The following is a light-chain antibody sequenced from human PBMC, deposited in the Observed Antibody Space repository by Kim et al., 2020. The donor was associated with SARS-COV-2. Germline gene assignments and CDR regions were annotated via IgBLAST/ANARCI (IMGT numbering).Light chain of an antibody. J-gene: IGLJ2*01. V-gene: IGLV2-14*03. Sequence: QSALTQPASVSGSPGQSIAISCTGTSSDVGGYNSVSWYQQHPGKAPKLLIYDVSNRPSGVSDRFSGSKSGNTASLTISGLRAEDEADYYCSSYTSSSTLVFGGGTKLTVL. CDR1: SSDVGGYNS. CDR3: SSYTSSSTLV. CDR2: DVS.